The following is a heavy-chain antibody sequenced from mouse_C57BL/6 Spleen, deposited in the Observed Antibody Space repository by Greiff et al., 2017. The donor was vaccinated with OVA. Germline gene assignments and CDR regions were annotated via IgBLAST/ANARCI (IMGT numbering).Heavy chain of an antibody. CDR3: ARHEKGYYDYGDYAMDY. CDR2: FYPGSGSI. J-gene: IGHJ4*01. Sequence: VQLQQSGAELVKPGASVKLSCKASGYTFTEYTIHWVKQRSGQGLEWIGWFYPGSGSITYNEKFKDKATLTADKSSSTVYMELSRLTSEDSAVYCCARHEKGYYDYGDYAMDYWGQGTSVTVSS. V-gene: IGHV1-62-2*01. D-gene: IGHD2-4*01. CDR1: GYTFTEYT.